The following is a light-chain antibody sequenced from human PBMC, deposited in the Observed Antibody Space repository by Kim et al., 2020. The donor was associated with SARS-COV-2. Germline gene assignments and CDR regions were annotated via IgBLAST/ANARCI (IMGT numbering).Light chain of an antibody. V-gene: IGKV1-6*01. Sequence: AIQMTQSPSSLSASVGDRVTITCRASQGIRNDLSWYQQKPGRAPNLLIYGASNLESGVPSRFSGSTSGTDFTLTISSLQPEDFATYYCLQDYNYPLTFGQGTKLEIK. CDR2: GAS. CDR3: LQDYNYPLT. J-gene: IGKJ2*01. CDR1: QGIRND.